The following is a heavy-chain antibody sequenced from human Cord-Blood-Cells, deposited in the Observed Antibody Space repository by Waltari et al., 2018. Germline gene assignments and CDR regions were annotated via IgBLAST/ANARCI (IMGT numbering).Heavy chain of an antibody. J-gene: IGHJ4*02. D-gene: IGHD6-6*01. V-gene: IGHV3-30*03. CDR3: AFWGIAARVDY. CDR1: GFTFSSYG. Sequence: QVQLVESGGGVVQPGRSLRLSCAASGFTFSSYGMHWVRQAPGKGLGWWAVISDDGSNKYYAYSVKGLFTISRDNSKNTLYLQMNSLRAEDTAVYYCAFWGIAARVDYWGQGTLVTVSS. CDR2: ISDDGSNK.